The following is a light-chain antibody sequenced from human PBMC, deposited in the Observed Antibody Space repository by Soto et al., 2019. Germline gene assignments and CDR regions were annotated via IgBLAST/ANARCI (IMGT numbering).Light chain of an antibody. CDR3: QQRSDWPIT. V-gene: IGKV3-11*01. J-gene: IGKJ5*01. Sequence: EIVMTQSPATLSVSPGERATLSCRASQSVITNLAWYQQKPGQAPRLLIYDASTRATGIPARFSGSGSGTDFTLTIGSLEPEDFAIYYCQQRSDWPITFGQGTRLEIK. CDR1: QSVITN. CDR2: DAS.